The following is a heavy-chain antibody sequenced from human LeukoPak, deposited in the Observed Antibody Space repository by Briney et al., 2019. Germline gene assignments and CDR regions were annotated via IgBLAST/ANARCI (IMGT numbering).Heavy chain of an antibody. J-gene: IGHJ4*02. D-gene: IGHD1-1*01. CDR3: ARGGTVWNFDY. CDR1: GDSISSTSYY. CDR2: IYYSGST. V-gene: IGHV4-39*07. Sequence: PSETLSLTCTVSGDSISSTSYYWGWIRQPPGKGLEWIGCIYYSGSTYYNPSLKSRVTISLDTSKNQFSLKLNSVTAADTAVYYCARGGTVWNFDYWGQGTLVTVSS.